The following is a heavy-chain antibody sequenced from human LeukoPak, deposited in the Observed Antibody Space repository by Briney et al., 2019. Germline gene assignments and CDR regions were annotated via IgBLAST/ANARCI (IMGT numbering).Heavy chain of an antibody. J-gene: IGHJ4*02. CDR1: GYTFTSYD. CDR2: MNPNSGNT. V-gene: IGHV1-8*01. Sequence: ASVKVSCKASGYTFTSYDINWVRQATGQGLEWKGWMNPNSGNTGYAQKFQGRVTMTRNTSISTAYMELSSLRSEDTAVYYCARKDYGGFVYDYWGQGTLVTVSS. CDR3: ARKDYGGFVYDY. D-gene: IGHD4-23*01.